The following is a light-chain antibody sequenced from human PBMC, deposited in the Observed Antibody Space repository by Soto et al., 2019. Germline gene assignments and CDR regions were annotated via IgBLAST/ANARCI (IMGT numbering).Light chain of an antibody. J-gene: IGKJ5*01. CDR3: QQYGDSPRT. V-gene: IGKV3-20*01. CDR2: GTS. Sequence: EIVLTQSPGTLSLSPGERATLSCRASQSVSSSHLAWYQQKPGQAPRLLIYGTSSRATGIPDRFSGSGSGTDFTLTIARLEPEDFAVYYCQQYGDSPRTFGQGTRLEIK. CDR1: QSVSSSH.